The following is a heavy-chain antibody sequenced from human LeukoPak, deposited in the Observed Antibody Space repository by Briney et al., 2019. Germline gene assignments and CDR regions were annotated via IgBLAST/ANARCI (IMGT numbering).Heavy chain of an antibody. V-gene: IGHV3-48*01. CDR2: INGVSSAI. CDR1: GFTFSSYS. J-gene: IGHJ6*02. D-gene: IGHD3-3*01. Sequence: GGSLRLSCAASGFTFSSYSMNWVRQAPGKGLEWISHINGVSSAIYYADSVKGRFTISRDKSKNTLYLQMNSLRVEDTAVYYCAKLESPYNYYGMDVWGQGTTVTVS. CDR3: AKLESPYNYYGMDV.